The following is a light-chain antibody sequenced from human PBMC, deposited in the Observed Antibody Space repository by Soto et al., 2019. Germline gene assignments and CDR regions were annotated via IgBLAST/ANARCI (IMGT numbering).Light chain of an antibody. Sequence: QPVLTQSPSDSASLGASVKLTCTLSSGHNSYAIAWHQQQPEKGPRYLMKLNSDGSHSKGDGIPDRFSGSSSGAERYLTISSLQSEDEADYYCQTWGTGIHVFGTGTKVTVL. CDR2: LNSDGSH. V-gene: IGLV4-69*01. J-gene: IGLJ1*01. CDR1: SGHNSYA. CDR3: QTWGTGIHV.